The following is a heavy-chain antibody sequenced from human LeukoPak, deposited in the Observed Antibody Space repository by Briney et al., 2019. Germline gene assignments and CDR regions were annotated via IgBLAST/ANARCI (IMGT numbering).Heavy chain of an antibody. J-gene: IGHJ6*03. Sequence: NPSETLSLTCTVSGGSINSYYWSWIRQPPGEGLEWIGYIYYSGSTNYNPSLKSRVTMSVDTSKNQLSLKLSSVTAADTAVYYCARWYCSSNTFYHMDVWGKGATVTVSS. D-gene: IGHD2-2*01. CDR2: IYYSGST. CDR3: ARWYCSSNTFYHMDV. V-gene: IGHV4-59*01. CDR1: GGSINSYY.